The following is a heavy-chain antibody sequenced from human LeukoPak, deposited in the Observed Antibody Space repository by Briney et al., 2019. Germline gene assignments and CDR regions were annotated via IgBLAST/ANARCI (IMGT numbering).Heavy chain of an antibody. CDR2: IYYDGST. Sequence: PGGSLRLSCAASGFTVSSNYMSWARQAPGEGLEWVSVIYYDGSTYYADSVKGRFTISRDTSKNTLYLQMNSLRAEDTAVYYCALRLEGAVTFFDYWGQGTLVTVSS. CDR3: ALRLEGAVTFFDY. V-gene: IGHV3-66*01. D-gene: IGHD3-3*01. CDR1: GFTVSSNY. J-gene: IGHJ4*02.